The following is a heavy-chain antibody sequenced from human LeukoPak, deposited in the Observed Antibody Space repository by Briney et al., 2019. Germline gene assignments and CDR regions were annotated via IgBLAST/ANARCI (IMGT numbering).Heavy chain of an antibody. CDR1: GFTLTDYY. Sequence: PWGSLSCSGSASGFTLTDYYWGCMRQAPGKGLEWVSYISSSSSYTNYADSVKGRFTISRDNAKNSLYLQMNSLRAEDTAVYYCARDKKRFEDSSSFCCYYGMDLGAQNTAVTVSS. V-gene: IGHV3-11*06. CDR2: ISSSSSYT. D-gene: IGHD6-6*01. CDR3: ARDKKRFEDSSSFCCYYGMDL. J-gene: IGHJ6*02.